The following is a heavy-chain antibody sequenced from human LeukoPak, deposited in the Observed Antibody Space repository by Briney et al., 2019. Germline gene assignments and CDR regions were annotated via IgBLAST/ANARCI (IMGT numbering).Heavy chain of an antibody. V-gene: IGHV3-7*01. Sequence: PGGSLRLSCAASGFTFSSYWMSWVRQAPGKGLEWVANIKQDGSEKYYVDSVKGRFTISRDNANNSLYLQMNSLRAEDTAVYYCARAKYYYDSSGYYGFDYWGQGTLVTVSS. CDR3: ARAKYYYDSSGYYGFDY. J-gene: IGHJ4*02. CDR2: IKQDGSEK. CDR1: GFTFSSYW. D-gene: IGHD3-22*01.